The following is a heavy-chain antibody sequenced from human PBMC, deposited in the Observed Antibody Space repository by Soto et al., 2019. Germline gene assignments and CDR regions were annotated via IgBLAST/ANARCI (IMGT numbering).Heavy chain of an antibody. CDR2: IGGSGGST. V-gene: IGHV3-23*01. D-gene: IGHD3-3*01. CDR1: GFTFRSYA. Sequence: GGSLRLSCAASGFTFRSYAMSWVRQAPGKGLEWVSAIGGSGGSTYYADSVKGRFTISRDNSKNTLYLQMNSLRAEDTAVYYCAKSWSDQLQYYYYMDVWGKGTTVTVSS. J-gene: IGHJ6*03. CDR3: AKSWSDQLQYYYYMDV.